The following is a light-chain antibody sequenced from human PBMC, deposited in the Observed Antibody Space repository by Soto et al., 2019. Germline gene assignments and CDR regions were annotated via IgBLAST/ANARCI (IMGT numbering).Light chain of an antibody. V-gene: IGKV3-11*01. J-gene: IGKJ4*01. CDR3: QQRSIWPLT. CDR2: DAS. Sequence: EIVLTQSPATLSLSPGERATLSCRASQSVSSYLAWYQQKPGQAPRLLIYDASSRATGIPARFSGSGSGTDFTLTISSLEPEDFAVYYCQQRSIWPLTFGGGTKVDIK. CDR1: QSVSSY.